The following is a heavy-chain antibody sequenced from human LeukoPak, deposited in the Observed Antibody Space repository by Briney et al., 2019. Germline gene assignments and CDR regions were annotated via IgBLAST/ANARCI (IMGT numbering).Heavy chain of an antibody. V-gene: IGHV3-21*01. CDR3: ARDGAPAVGQRLGCFFDY. Sequence: PGGSLRLSCAASGFTFSSYSMNWVRQAPGKGLEWVSSISSSSSYIYYADSLKGRLTISRDNAKNSLYLQMNSLRAEDTTVYYCARDGAPAVGQRLGCFFDYWGQGTLVTVSS. D-gene: IGHD3-16*01. J-gene: IGHJ4*02. CDR2: ISSSSSYI. CDR1: GFTFSSYS.